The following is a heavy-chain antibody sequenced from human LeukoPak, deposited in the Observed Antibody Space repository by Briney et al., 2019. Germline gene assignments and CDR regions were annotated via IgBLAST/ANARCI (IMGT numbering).Heavy chain of an antibody. CDR1: GFTFDDYA. Sequence: PGRSLRLSCAASGFTFDDYAMHWVRHAPGKGLEWVSGISWNSGSIGFADSVKGRFTISRDNAKNSLYLQMNSLRAEDTALYYCAKDDSYGDYGHNWFDPWGQGTLVTVSS. CDR2: ISWNSGSI. CDR3: AKDDSYGDYGHNWFDP. V-gene: IGHV3-9*01. J-gene: IGHJ5*02. D-gene: IGHD4-17*01.